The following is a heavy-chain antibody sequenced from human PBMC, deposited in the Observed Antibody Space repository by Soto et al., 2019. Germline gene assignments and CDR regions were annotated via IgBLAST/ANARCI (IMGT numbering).Heavy chain of an antibody. CDR1: GFTFSTFD. V-gene: IGHV3-23*01. CDR2: IRGSSGST. J-gene: IGHJ4*02. Sequence: EVQLLESGGGLIQPGGSLILSCAASGFTFSTFDMTWVRQPPGKGLEWVSLIRGSSGSTYYADSVKGRFTISKDNSKNTLYLQMNSLRAEDTAVYFCVQGAWLDYWGQGNMVTVSS. CDR3: VQGAWLDY.